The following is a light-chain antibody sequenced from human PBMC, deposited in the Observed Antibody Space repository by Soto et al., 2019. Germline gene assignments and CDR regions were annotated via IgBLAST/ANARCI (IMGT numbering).Light chain of an antibody. V-gene: IGKV1-39*01. CDR2: GGS. Sequence: DIQMHPSPSTMSVSVVYIVPITCLASQTISSWLAWYQQKPGKAPNLLIHGGSILQSGVPPRFSGGGGGKDFTLTISSMQPEDFASYYCQQIYTIPLTFGGGNKGDIK. CDR3: QQIYTIPLT. J-gene: IGKJ4*01. CDR1: QTISSW.